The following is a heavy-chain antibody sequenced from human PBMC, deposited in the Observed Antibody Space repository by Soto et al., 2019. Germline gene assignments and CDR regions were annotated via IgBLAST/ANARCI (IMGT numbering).Heavy chain of an antibody. CDR2: ISGSGGST. Sequence: GGSLRLSCAASGFTFSSYAMSWVRQAPGKGLEWVSAISGSGGSTYYADSVKGRFTISRDNSKNTLYLQMNSLRAEDTAVYYCAKYIVVVPAAMDAFDIWGQGTMVTVSS. D-gene: IGHD2-2*01. CDR3: AKYIVVVPAAMDAFDI. J-gene: IGHJ3*02. V-gene: IGHV3-23*01. CDR1: GFTFSSYA.